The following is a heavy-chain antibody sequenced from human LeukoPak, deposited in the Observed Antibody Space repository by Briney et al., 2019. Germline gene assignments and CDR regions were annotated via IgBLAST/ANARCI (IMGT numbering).Heavy chain of an antibody. CDR1: GFTFSSLG. V-gene: IGHV3-33*01. Sequence: GGSLTLSCAASGFTFSSLGMHWVRQAPSKGLEWVAVIWYDASNKYYVDSVKGRFTISRDNSKNTLYLQMNSLRDDDTAVYYCVRGVGVSRFNYLDPWGQGTLVIVSS. CDR3: VRGVGVSRFNYLDP. CDR2: IWYDASNK. D-gene: IGHD1-7*01. J-gene: IGHJ5*02.